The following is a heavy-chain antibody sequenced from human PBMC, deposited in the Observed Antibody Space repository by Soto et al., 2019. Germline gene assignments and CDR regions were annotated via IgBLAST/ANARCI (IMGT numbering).Heavy chain of an antibody. CDR3: ARDLSPAEAFGELFSGLLEY. Sequence: GGSLRLSCAASGFTFSSYSRNWIRQAPGKGLEWVAYISSSGSSISYAGPVKRRPTISRDNANHSAFLEMNRLTAEDTAVYYCARDLSPAEAFGELFSGLLEYWGQGTQVTVSS. V-gene: IGHV3-21*01. J-gene: IGHJ1*01. CDR2: ISSSGSSI. D-gene: IGHD3-10*01. CDR1: GFTFSSYS.